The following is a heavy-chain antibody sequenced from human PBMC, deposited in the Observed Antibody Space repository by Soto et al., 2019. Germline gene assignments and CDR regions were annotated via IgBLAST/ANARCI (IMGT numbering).Heavy chain of an antibody. Sequence: QVQLVQSGAEVKKPGSSVRVSCTASGGPFTNYTFHWVRQAPGQGLEWMGRIIPVLDVAHYAEDFQDRVIFSADTSASTIYMAVADLRPEDTAVYFCASAEHMTRGVVGDVWGQGTSVSIS. D-gene: IGHD3-10*01. CDR1: GGPFTNYT. CDR3: ASAEHMTRGVVGDV. J-gene: IGHJ6*02. V-gene: IGHV1-69*02. CDR2: IIPVLDVA.